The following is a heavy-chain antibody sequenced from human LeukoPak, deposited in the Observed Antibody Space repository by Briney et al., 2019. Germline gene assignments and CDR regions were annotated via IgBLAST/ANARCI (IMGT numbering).Heavy chain of an antibody. Sequence: GGSLRLSCAASGFTFSSYSMNWVRQAPGKGLEWVSAISGSGGSTYYADSVKGRFTISRDNSKNTLYLQMNSLRAEDTAVYYCAKGRFLEPLYYFDYWGQGTLVTVSS. CDR2: ISGSGGST. CDR3: AKGRFLEPLYYFDY. V-gene: IGHV3-23*01. CDR1: GFTFSSYS. J-gene: IGHJ4*02. D-gene: IGHD3-3*01.